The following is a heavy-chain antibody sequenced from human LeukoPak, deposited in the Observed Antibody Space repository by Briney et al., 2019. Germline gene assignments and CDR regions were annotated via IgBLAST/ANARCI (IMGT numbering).Heavy chain of an antibody. D-gene: IGHD3-3*01. J-gene: IGHJ3*02. V-gene: IGHV1-18*01. CDR3: ARGKTYQIFGVALDAFDI. CDR1: XXTXXSYG. Sequence: SVXXSXXASXXTXXSYGXSXXRQAPGQGLEWMGXISAYNGNTNYAQKLQGRVTMTTDTSTSTAYMELRSLRSDDTAVYYCARGKTYQIFGVALDAFDIWGQGTMVTVSS. CDR2: ISAYNGNT.